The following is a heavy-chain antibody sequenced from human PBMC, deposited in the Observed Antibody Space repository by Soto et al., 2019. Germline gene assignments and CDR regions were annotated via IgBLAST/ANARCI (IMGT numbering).Heavy chain of an antibody. V-gene: IGHV4-59*01. CDR1: GGSISGYY. J-gene: IGHJ4*02. CDR2: IYYST. CDR3: ARTPPVAGGFDY. Sequence: QVQLQESGPGLVKPSETLSLTCTVSGGSISGYYWSWIRQPPGKGLEWIGYIYYSTNYNPSLKSRVNIAVDTSKNQLYLKLSSVTAADTAVYYCARTPPVAGGFDYWGQGTLVTVSS. D-gene: IGHD6-19*01.